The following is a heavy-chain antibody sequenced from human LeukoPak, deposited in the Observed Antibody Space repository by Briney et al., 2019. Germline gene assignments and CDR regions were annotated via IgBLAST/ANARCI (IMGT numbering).Heavy chain of an antibody. CDR2: INHSGST. CDR1: GGSISSYY. D-gene: IGHD2-21*02. V-gene: IGHV4-34*01. CDR3: ARDQPLLLFDY. J-gene: IGHJ4*02. Sequence: SETLSLTCTVSGGSISSYYWSWIRQPPGKGLEWIGEINHSGSTNYNPSLKSRVTISVDTSKNQFSLKLSSVTAADTAVYYCARDQPLLLFDYWGQGTLVTVSS.